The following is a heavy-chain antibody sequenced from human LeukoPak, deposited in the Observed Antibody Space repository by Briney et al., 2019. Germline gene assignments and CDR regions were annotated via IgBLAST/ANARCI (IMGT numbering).Heavy chain of an antibody. CDR3: AKDRGPQWVPLYYFDY. Sequence: GGSLRLSCAASGFTFSSYGMHWVHQAPGKGLEWVAVISYDGSNKYYADSVKGRFTISRDNSKNTLYLQMNSLRAEDTAVYYCAKDRGPQWVPLYYFDYWGQGTLVTVSS. J-gene: IGHJ4*02. CDR1: GFTFSSYG. D-gene: IGHD6-19*01. V-gene: IGHV3-30*18. CDR2: ISYDGSNK.